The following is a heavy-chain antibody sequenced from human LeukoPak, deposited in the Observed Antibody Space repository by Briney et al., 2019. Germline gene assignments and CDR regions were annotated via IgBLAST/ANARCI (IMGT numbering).Heavy chain of an antibody. J-gene: IGHJ4*02. D-gene: IGHD1-26*01. Sequence: GGSLRLSRAASGFTFSSNWMHWVRQAPGKGLVWVSRINEDGRTTNYADSVKGRSTIFRDNAKNTLYLQMNSLRAEDTAVYYCVRDLGGRSGHWGQGTLVTVSS. CDR3: VRDLGGRSGH. CDR1: GFTFSSNW. CDR2: INEDGRTT. V-gene: IGHV3-74*01.